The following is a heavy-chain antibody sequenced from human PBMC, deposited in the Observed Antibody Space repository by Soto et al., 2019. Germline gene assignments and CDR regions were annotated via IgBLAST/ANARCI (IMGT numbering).Heavy chain of an antibody. J-gene: IGHJ4*02. V-gene: IGHV3-30*18. D-gene: IGHD5-18*01. CDR3: AKGHRGYNYGLAYGH. Sequence: LVESGGGVVQPGRSLRLSCAASQFTFSSFGMHWVHQAPGKGLEWVAVISYDGSKKYYGDSVKGRFTISRDNSKNTLYLQMNSLRLEDTAVYYCAKGHRGYNYGLAYGHGGQGTLVSVSS. CDR1: QFTFSSFG. CDR2: ISYDGSKK.